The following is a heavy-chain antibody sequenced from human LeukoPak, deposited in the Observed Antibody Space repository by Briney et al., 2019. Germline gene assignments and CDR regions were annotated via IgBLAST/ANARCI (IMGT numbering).Heavy chain of an antibody. CDR2: ILASGNT. J-gene: IGHJ4*02. V-gene: IGHV4-4*07. CDR3: VQDGPLRSDY. CDR1: GAPLSRYY. D-gene: IGHD3-10*02. Sequence: SETLSLTCTVSGAPLSRYYWSWIRQPAGKGLEWVGRILASGNTNYNPSFECRLAMSVDTSRNQFSLNLTSVTAADTAIYYCVQDGPLRSDYWGQGTLVTVSS.